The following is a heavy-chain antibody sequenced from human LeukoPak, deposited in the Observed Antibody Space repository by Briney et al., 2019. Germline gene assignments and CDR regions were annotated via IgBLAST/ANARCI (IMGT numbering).Heavy chain of an antibody. V-gene: IGHV1-3*01. Sequence: GASVKVSCKASGYTFTSYAMHWVRQAPGQRLEWMGWINAGNGNTKYSQKFQGRVTITRDTSASTAYMELSSLRSEDTAVYYCASSRHRGYSSGWYSGDYWGQGTLVTVSS. D-gene: IGHD6-19*01. CDR3: ASSRHRGYSSGWYSGDY. CDR2: INAGNGNT. J-gene: IGHJ4*02. CDR1: GYTFTSYA.